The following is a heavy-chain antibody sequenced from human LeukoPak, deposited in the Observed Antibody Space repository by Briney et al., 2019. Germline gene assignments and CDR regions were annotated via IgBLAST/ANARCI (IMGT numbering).Heavy chain of an antibody. Sequence: ASVKVSCKASGYTFTSYAMNWVRQAPGQGLEWMGWINTNTRNPTYAQGFTGRFVFSLDTSVSTAYLQISSLKAEDTAVYYCVMDTAMVIVYWGQGTLVTVSS. CDR2: INTNTRNP. D-gene: IGHD5-18*01. J-gene: IGHJ4*02. CDR1: GYTFTSYA. CDR3: VMDTAMVIVY. V-gene: IGHV7-4-1*02.